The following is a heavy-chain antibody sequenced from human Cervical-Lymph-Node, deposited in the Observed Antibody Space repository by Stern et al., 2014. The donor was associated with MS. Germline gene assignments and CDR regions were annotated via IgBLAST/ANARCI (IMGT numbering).Heavy chain of an antibody. CDR3: TREMAARRFDP. J-gene: IGHJ5*02. CDR1: GLTVSSNY. D-gene: IGHD6-6*01. CDR2: IYAGSIT. V-gene: IGHV3-66*01. Sequence: LVESGGGLAQPGGSLRLSCTASGLTVSSNYMTWVRQAPGKGLEWVSLIYAGSITHYADSVKGRFTISRDNSENILYLQMNSLRVEDTAVYYCTREMAARRFDPWGQGTLVIVSS.